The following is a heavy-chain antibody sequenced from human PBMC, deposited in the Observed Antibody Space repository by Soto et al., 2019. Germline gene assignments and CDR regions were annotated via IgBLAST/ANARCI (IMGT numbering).Heavy chain of an antibody. CDR2: INPNSGGT. CDR1: GYTFTGYY. V-gene: IGHV1-2*04. J-gene: IGHJ4*02. D-gene: IGHD6-13*01. Sequence: QVQLVQSGAEVKKPGASVKVSCKASGYTFTGYYMHWVRQAPGQGLEWMGWINPNSGGTNYAQKFQGWXXMXRXXSISTAYMELSRLRSDDTAVYYCASVAGISGPIYYWGQGTLVTVSS. CDR3: ASVAGISGPIYY.